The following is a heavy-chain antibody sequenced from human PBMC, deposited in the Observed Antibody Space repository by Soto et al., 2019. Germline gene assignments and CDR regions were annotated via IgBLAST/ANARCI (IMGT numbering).Heavy chain of an antibody. CDR2: VSYDGSSK. CDR1: GFTFSSFG. J-gene: IGHJ4*02. CDR3: ARGGLYDSSGYYCDY. V-gene: IGHV3-30*03. D-gene: IGHD3-22*01. Sequence: PGGSLRLSCAASGFTFSSFGMLWVRQAPGKGLEWVAIVSYDGSSKLYADSVKGRFTISRDNSKNTLYLQMNSLRTEDTAMYYCARGGLYDSSGYYCDYWGQGTLVTVSS.